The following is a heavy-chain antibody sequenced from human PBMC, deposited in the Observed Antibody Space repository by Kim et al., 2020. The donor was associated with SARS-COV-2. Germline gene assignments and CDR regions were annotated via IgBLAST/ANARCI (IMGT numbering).Heavy chain of an antibody. V-gene: IGHV3-23*01. CDR1: GFTFSSYA. D-gene: IGHD3-3*01. CDR2: ISGSGGST. CDR3: AKPAGVLRFLEWLFDAFDI. J-gene: IGHJ3*02. Sequence: GGSLRLSCAASGFTFSSYAMSWVRQAPGKGLEWVSAISGSGGSTYYADSVKGRFTISRDNSKNTLYLQMNSLRAEDTAVYYCAKPAGVLRFLEWLFDAFDIWGQGTMVTVSS.